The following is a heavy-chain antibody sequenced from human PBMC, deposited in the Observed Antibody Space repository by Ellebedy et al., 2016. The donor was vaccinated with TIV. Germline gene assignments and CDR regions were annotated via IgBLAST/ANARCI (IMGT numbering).Heavy chain of an antibody. CDR1: GFTFSNYW. D-gene: IGHD3-10*01. J-gene: IGHJ3*02. Sequence: GESLKISCGTPGFTFSNYWMTWVRQAPGKGLEWVANIKQDGSEKYYVDPVKGRFTISRDNARNSLYPQMNSLRAEDTAVYYCAREKVDANYHGSGSYFGFDIWGQGTMVTVSS. CDR2: IKQDGSEK. CDR3: AREKVDANYHGSGSYFGFDI. V-gene: IGHV3-7*01.